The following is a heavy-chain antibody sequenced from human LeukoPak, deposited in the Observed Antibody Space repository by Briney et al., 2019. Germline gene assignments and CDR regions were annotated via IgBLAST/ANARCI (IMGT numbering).Heavy chain of an antibody. CDR3: ARSSDSSGFYDYFDY. Sequence: GESLKISCEGSGYSFTSDWIGWGRQMPGKGLEWVAIIYPGDSDTIYSPSFQGQVTISADNSISTAYLQWSSLKASDTAMYYCARSSDSSGFYDYFDYWGQGTLVTVSS. D-gene: IGHD3-22*01. CDR2: IYPGDSDT. V-gene: IGHV5-51*01. J-gene: IGHJ4*02. CDR1: GYSFTSDW.